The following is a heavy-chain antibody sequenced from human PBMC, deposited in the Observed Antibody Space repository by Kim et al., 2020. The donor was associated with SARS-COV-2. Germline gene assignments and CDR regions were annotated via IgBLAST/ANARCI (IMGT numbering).Heavy chain of an antibody. D-gene: IGHD3-22*01. CDR2: IYYSGST. CDR1: GGSISSYY. CDR3: ARALYYYDSSGYSVGWFDP. J-gene: IGHJ5*02. V-gene: IGHV4-59*13. Sequence: SETLSLTCTVSGGSISSYYWSWIRQPPGKGLEWIGYIYYSGSTNYNPSLKSRVTISVDTSKNQFSLKLSSVTAADTAVYYCARALYYYDSSGYSVGWFDPWGQGTLVTVSS.